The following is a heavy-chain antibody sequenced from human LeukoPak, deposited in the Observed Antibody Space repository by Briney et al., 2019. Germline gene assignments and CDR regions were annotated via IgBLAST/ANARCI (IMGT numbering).Heavy chain of an antibody. V-gene: IGHV3-74*01. Sequence: GGSLRLSCAASGFTFSNYWMYWVRQVPGEGLVWVSRISSEGSVTNYADSVKGRFTISRDNAKNTLYLQMNSLRAEDTAVYYCATYYYGSGSSTKVDYWGQGTLVTVSS. CDR2: ISSEGSVT. D-gene: IGHD3-10*01. CDR1: GFTFSNYW. CDR3: ATYYYGSGSSTKVDY. J-gene: IGHJ4*02.